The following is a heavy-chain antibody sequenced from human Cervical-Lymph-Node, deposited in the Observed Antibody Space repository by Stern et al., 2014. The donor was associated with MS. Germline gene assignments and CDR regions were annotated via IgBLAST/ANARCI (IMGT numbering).Heavy chain of an antibody. Sequence: EVQLVESGGGLVKPGGSLRLSCAASGFTFTNAWMTWVRQAPGKGLEWVGRITSKTDGGTTDYAAPVKGRFSISRDDSENTLYLQMNSLKTEDTAVYFCTTDFPRTWYAFDIWGQGTMVTVSS. J-gene: IGHJ3*02. CDR3: TTDFPRTWYAFDI. D-gene: IGHD1-14*01. CDR1: GFTFTNAW. CDR2: ITSKTDGGTT. V-gene: IGHV3-15*01.